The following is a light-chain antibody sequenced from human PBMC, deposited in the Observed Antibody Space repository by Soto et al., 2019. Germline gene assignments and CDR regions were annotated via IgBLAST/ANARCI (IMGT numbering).Light chain of an antibody. CDR1: SSDVGTQNY. J-gene: IGLJ2*01. CDR3: LSYTISYTVV. V-gene: IGLV2-14*01. CDR2: EVS. Sequence: QSVLTQPASVSGSPGQSITISCTGSSSDVGTQNYVSWYQQHPDKAPKLMIYEVSDRPSGVSNRFSGSKSGNTASLTISGVQAEDGADYYCLSYTISYTVVFGGGTKLTVL.